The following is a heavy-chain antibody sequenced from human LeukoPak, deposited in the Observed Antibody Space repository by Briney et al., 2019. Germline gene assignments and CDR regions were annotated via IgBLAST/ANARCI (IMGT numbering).Heavy chain of an antibody. CDR3: AREMEQQLALGQYYYYYMDV. V-gene: IGHV1-46*01. Sequence: VASVKVSCKASGYTFTSYYMHWVRQAPGQGLEWMGIINPSGGSTSYAQKFQGRVTMTRDTSTSTVYMELSSLRSEDTAVYYCAREMEQQLALGQYYYYYMDVWGKGTTVTISS. CDR2: INPSGGST. J-gene: IGHJ6*03. CDR1: GYTFTSYY. D-gene: IGHD6-13*01.